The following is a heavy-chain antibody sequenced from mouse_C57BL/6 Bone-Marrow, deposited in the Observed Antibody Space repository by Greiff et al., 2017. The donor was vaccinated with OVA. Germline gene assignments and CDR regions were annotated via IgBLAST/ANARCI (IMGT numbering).Heavy chain of an antibody. Sequence: DVQLVESGGGLVKPGGSLKLSCAASGFTFSSYAMSWVRQTPEKRLEWVATISDGGSYTYYPDNVKGRFTISRDNAKNNLYLQMSHLKSEDTAMYYCARGVYYSNFFDYWGQGTTLTVSS. V-gene: IGHV5-4*01. J-gene: IGHJ2*01. CDR1: GFTFSSYA. D-gene: IGHD2-5*01. CDR2: ISDGGSYT. CDR3: ARGVYYSNFFDY.